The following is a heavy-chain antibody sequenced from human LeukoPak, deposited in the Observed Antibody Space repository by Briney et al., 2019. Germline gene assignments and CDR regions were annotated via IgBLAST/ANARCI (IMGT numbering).Heavy chain of an antibody. CDR1: GCTFSNFW. CDR3: ARDNEIGTYSYGYQGY. V-gene: IGHV3-30-3*01. Sequence: GGSLRLSCAASGCTFSNFWMNWVRQAPGKGLEWVAVISYDGSNKYYADSVKGRFSISRDNSKNTLYLQMNSLRAEDTAVYYCARDNEIGTYSYGYQGYWGQGTLVTVSS. CDR2: ISYDGSNK. D-gene: IGHD5-18*01. J-gene: IGHJ4*02.